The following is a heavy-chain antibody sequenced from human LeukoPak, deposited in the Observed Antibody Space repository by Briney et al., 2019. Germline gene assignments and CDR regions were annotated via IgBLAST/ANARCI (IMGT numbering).Heavy chain of an antibody. V-gene: IGHV1-24*01. D-gene: IGHD3-10*01. CDR3: ATDGDTGMAAWSFDI. CDR1: GYTLTELS. J-gene: IGHJ3*02. Sequence: ASVKVSCKASGYTLTELSIHWVRQAPGKGLEWTGGFDPEDGETTYAQKFQGRVTMTEDTSTDTAYMEVSDLRSDDTAMYYCATDGDTGMAAWSFDIWGPGTMVTVSS. CDR2: FDPEDGET.